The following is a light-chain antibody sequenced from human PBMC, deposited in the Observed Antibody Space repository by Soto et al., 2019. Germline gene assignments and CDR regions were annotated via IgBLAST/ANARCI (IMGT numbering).Light chain of an antibody. CDR2: GAS. Sequence: EIVLTQSPATLSLSPGERATLSRRASQSVSSSLAWYQQKPGQAPRLLIYGASNRATGIPARFSGSGSGTDFTLTISSLEPEDFAVYYCQQRSNWPLTFGGGTEVEIK. J-gene: IGKJ4*01. CDR1: QSVSSS. V-gene: IGKV3-11*01. CDR3: QQRSNWPLT.